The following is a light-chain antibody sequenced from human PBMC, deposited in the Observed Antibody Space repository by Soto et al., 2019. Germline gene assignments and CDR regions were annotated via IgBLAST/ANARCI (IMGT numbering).Light chain of an antibody. V-gene: IGKV3-15*01. CDR3: HHYNNWPPA. Sequence: EIVLTPAPSTLSVSLGTRVTLSCRASQSDSTTLAWYQQKPGQAPRLLIYGASTRATGIPARFSGSGSGTEFTLSIGSLQSEDFAVYYCHHYNNWPPAFGGGTKVDIK. CDR2: GAS. J-gene: IGKJ4*01. CDR1: QSDSTT.